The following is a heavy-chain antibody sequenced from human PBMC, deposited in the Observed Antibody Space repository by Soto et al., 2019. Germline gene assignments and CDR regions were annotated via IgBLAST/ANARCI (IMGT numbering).Heavy chain of an antibody. CDR2: VYYSGST. V-gene: IGHV4-39*01. CDR3: ASDYSGYSADPEYYGMDV. D-gene: IGHD3-22*01. Sequence: LSLTCSVSGGPVTLPSYYWGWIRQPPGKGLEWIGNVYYSGSTNYNPSLKSRVTISVDTSKNQFSLSLKSVTAADTAVYYCASDYSGYSADPEYYGMDVWGQGTTVTVSS. CDR1: GGPVTLPSYY. J-gene: IGHJ6*02.